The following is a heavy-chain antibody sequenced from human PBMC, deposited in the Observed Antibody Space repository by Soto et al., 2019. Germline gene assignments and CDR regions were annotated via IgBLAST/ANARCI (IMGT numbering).Heavy chain of an antibody. CDR2: IYPGDSDT. V-gene: IGHV5-51*01. D-gene: IGHD2-2*01. Sequence: GESLKISCKGSGYSFTSYWIGWVRQMPGKGLEWMGIIYPGDSDTRYSPSFQGQVTISADKSISTAYLQWSSLKASDTAMYYCARRSIVVVPAAMPGFDPWGQGTLVTVSS. CDR1: GYSFTSYW. J-gene: IGHJ5*02. CDR3: ARRSIVVVPAAMPGFDP.